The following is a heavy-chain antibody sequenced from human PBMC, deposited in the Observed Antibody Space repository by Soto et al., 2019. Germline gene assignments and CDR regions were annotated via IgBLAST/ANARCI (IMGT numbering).Heavy chain of an antibody. Sequence: SETLSLTCAVSGYSISSGYYWGWIRQPPGKGLEWIGSIYHSGSTYYNPSLKSRVTISVDTSKNQFSLKLNSVTAADTAVYYCASLPPYCSGGSCYSGWFDPWGQGTLVTVSS. D-gene: IGHD2-15*01. CDR3: ASLPPYCSGGSCYSGWFDP. CDR1: GYSISSGYY. V-gene: IGHV4-38-2*01. J-gene: IGHJ5*02. CDR2: IYHSGST.